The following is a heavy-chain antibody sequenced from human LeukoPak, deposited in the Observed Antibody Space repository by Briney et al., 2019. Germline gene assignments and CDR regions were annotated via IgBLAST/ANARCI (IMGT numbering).Heavy chain of an antibody. CDR1: GFTFSSYA. Sequence: GGSLRLSCAASGFTFSSYAMSWVRQAPGKGLEWVSGFSGSGVNTYYGDSVKGRFSISRDNSKNTLYLQMNSLRAEDTAVYYCAELGITMIGGVWGKGTTVTISS. V-gene: IGHV3-23*01. J-gene: IGHJ6*04. D-gene: IGHD3-10*02. CDR2: FSGSGVNT. CDR3: AELGITMIGGV.